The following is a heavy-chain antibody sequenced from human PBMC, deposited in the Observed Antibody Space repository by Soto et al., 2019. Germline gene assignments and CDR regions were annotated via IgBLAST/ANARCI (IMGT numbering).Heavy chain of an antibody. D-gene: IGHD2-2*01. Sequence: PGGSLRLSCAASGFTVSSNYMSWVRQAPGKGLEWVSVIYSGGSTYYADSVRGQFTISRHNSKNTLYLQMNSLRAEDTAVYYCARDTRGYCSSTSCYQGHAFDIWGQGTMVTVSS. CDR3: ARDTRGYCSSTSCYQGHAFDI. J-gene: IGHJ3*02. V-gene: IGHV3-53*04. CDR2: IYSGGST. CDR1: GFTVSSNY.